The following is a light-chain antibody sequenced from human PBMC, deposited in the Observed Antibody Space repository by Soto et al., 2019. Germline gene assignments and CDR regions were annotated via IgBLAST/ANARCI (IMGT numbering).Light chain of an antibody. CDR3: QEYSRD. J-gene: IGKJ4*01. CDR2: EAS. CDR1: RNITFW. Sequence: GDRVTITCRASRNITFWLAWYQQKPGKAPKVLIYEASNLESGVPSRFSSSGSGTEFTLTISSLQPDDFATYYCQEYSRDFGGGTRVEIK. V-gene: IGKV1-5*01.